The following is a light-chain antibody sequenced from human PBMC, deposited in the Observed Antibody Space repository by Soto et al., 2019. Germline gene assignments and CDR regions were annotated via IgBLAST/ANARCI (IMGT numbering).Light chain of an antibody. V-gene: IGKV3-20*01. CDR2: GAS. CDR1: QSVSSSY. J-gene: IGKJ2*01. CDR3: QHYGNSPPFT. Sequence: EMGWTQSPGTLSLSPGERATLSCRASQSVSSSYLAWYQQKPGQAPRLLIYGASSRATGIPDRFSGSGSGTDFTLTISRLEPEDFAVYFCQHYGNSPPFTFGQGTKVEIK.